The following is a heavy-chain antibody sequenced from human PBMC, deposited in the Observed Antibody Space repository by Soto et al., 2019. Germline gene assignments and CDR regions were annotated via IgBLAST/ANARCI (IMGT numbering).Heavy chain of an antibody. D-gene: IGHD5-18*01. Sequence: KSSETLSLTCAVSGGSISSSNWWGWVRQPPGKGLEWIGEIYHSGSTNYNPSLKSRVTISVDKSKNQFSLKLSSVTAADTAVYYCAREPLGYSYGQKYGGYYYYGMDVWGQGTTVTVSS. J-gene: IGHJ6*02. V-gene: IGHV4-4*02. CDR2: IYHSGST. CDR1: GGSISSSNW. CDR3: AREPLGYSYGQKYGGYYYYGMDV.